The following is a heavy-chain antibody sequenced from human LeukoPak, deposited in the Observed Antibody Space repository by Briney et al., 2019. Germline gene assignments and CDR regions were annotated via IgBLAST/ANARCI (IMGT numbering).Heavy chain of an antibody. CDR3: ARGWGIDY. V-gene: IGHV4-39*01. Sequence: SETLSLTCTVSGGSISSSSYYWGWIRQPPGTGLEWIGSIYYSGSTYYNPSLKSRVTISVDTSKNQFSLKLSSVTAADTAVYYCARGWGIDYWGQGTLVTVSS. CDR2: IYYSGST. J-gene: IGHJ4*02. CDR1: GGSISSSSYY. D-gene: IGHD3-16*01.